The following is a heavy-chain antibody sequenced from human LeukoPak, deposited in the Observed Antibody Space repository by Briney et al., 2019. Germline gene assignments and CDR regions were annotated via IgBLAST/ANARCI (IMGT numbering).Heavy chain of an antibody. Sequence: SETLSLTCTVSGGSISSSSYYWGWIRQPPGKGLEWIGSIYYSGSTCYNPSLKSRVTISVDTSKNQFSLKLSSVTAADTAVYYCAMHSGSYAYESYFDYWGQGTLVTVSS. CDR2: IYYSGST. CDR3: AMHSGSYAYESYFDY. J-gene: IGHJ4*02. V-gene: IGHV4-39*01. D-gene: IGHD1-26*01. CDR1: GGSISSSSYY.